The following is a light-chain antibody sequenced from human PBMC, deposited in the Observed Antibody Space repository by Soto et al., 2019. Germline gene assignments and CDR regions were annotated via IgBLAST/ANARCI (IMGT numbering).Light chain of an antibody. Sequence: QSALTQPASVSGSPGQSITISCTGSSSDVGGYNYVSWYQQHPGKAPKLMIYEVSNRPSGISNRFSGSKSGTSASLAITGLQADDEADYYCHCYDFSVSGYVLFGGGPKVTV. CDR1: SSDVGGYNY. CDR3: HCYDFSVSGYVL. J-gene: IGLJ3*02. V-gene: IGLV2-14*01. CDR2: EVS.